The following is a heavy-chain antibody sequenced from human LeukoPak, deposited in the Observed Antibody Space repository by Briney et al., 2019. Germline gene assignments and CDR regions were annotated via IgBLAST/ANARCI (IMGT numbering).Heavy chain of an antibody. CDR2: ISGTGGST. CDR3: AKFQANYYDSSGYGCFDY. Sequence: SGGSLRLSCAASGFIFSTSSMSWVRQAPGKGLEWVSTISGTGGSTYYADSVRGRFTISRDNSKNTMYLQMNSLRAEDTAVYYCAKFQANYYDSSGYGCFDYWGQGTLVTVSS. CDR1: GFIFSTSS. D-gene: IGHD3-22*01. J-gene: IGHJ4*02. V-gene: IGHV3-23*01.